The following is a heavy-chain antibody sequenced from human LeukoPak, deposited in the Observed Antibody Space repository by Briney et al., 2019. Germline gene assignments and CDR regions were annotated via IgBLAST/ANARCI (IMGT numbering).Heavy chain of an antibody. Sequence: PGGSLRLSCAASGFTCSDHDMHWVRQAPGKGLEWVSGISSGGSTYYADSVKGRFTISRDNSKNTLYLQMNSLRAEDTAVYYCASPSRYCSSTSCFAEYFQLWGQGTLVTVSS. CDR2: ISSGGST. D-gene: IGHD2-2*01. V-gene: IGHV3-53*01. CDR1: GFTCSDHD. CDR3: ASPSRYCSSTSCFAEYFQL. J-gene: IGHJ1*01.